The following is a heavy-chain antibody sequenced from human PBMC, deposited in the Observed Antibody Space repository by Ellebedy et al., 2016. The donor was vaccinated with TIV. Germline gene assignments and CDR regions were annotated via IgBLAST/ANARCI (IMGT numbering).Heavy chain of an antibody. CDR2: IKNKADSYTT. Sequence: GESLKISCAASGFSFSDWYMDWVRQAPERGLEWVGRIKNKADSYTTHYAASVKGRFTISRDNSKNSLYLQMDSLNTEDTAVYYCARDNWGSYDYWGQGTLVTVSS. D-gene: IGHD3-16*01. CDR3: ARDNWGSYDY. J-gene: IGHJ4*02. CDR1: GFSFSDWY. V-gene: IGHV3-72*01.